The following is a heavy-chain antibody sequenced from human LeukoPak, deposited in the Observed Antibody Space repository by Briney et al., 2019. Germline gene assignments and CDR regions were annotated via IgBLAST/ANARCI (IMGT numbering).Heavy chain of an antibody. D-gene: IGHD1-26*01. CDR2: VDYDGSST. CDR3: ARPLVGDALDY. Sequence: GGSLRLSCAASGFTFSNYWMNWVRQAPGKGLVWVSRVDYDGSSTVYADSVKGRLTISRDNARNTLYLQMNSLRAEDTAVYYCARPLVGDALDYWGQGTLVTVSS. V-gene: IGHV3-74*01. J-gene: IGHJ4*02. CDR1: GFTFSNYW.